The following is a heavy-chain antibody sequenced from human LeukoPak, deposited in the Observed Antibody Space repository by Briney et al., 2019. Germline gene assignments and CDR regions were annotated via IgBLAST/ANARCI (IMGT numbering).Heavy chain of an antibody. CDR1: GFTFSSYE. D-gene: IGHD3-10*01. V-gene: IGHV3-48*03. CDR2: ISSSGSTI. J-gene: IGHJ4*02. CDR3: ARVQYGSGSYPYTFDY. Sequence: PGGSLRLSCAASGFTFSSYEMNWVRQAPGQGLHWVSYISSSGSTIYYADSVKGRFTISRDNAKNSLYLQMNSLRAEDTAVYYCARVQYGSGSYPYTFDYWGQGTLVTVSS.